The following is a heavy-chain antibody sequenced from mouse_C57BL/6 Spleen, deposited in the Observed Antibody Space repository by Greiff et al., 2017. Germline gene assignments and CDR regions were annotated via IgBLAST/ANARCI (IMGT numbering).Heavy chain of an antibody. CDR1: GYSITSGYF. CDR2: ISYDGSN. V-gene: IGHV3-6*01. CDR3: AREGDICYDYDVV. D-gene: IGHD2-4*01. J-gene: IGHJ3*01. Sequence: DVQLVESGPGLVKPSQSLSLTCSVTGYSITSGYFWNWLRQFPGNKLEWMGYISYDGSNNYNPSLKNRISITRDTSKNQFFLKLNSVTTEDTATYYCAREGDICYDYDVVWGQGTLVTVSA.